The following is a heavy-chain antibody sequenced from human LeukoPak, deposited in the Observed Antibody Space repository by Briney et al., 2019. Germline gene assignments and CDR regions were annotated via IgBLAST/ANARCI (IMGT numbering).Heavy chain of an antibody. CDR2: IYHSGST. CDR3: ARVQSPLGGADY. CDR1: GGSISSNY. V-gene: IGHV4-59*01. J-gene: IGHJ4*02. D-gene: IGHD1-26*01. Sequence: PAETLSLTCTDSGGSISSNYWSWVRQPPGKGLEWIGYIYHSGSTYYNPSLRSRVTISVDTSKNLFSMKQSSVTAADTAVYYCARVQSPLGGADYCGQRTLAPVSS.